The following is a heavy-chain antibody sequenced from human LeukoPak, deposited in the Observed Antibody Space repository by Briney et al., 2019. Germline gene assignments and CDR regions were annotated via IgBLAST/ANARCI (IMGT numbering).Heavy chain of an antibody. Sequence: KPSETLSLTCTVSGGSISSYHWSWIRQPPGKGLEWIGYIYYSGSTNYNPSLKSRVTISVDTSKNQFSLKLSSVTAADTAVYYCARVNSWYSSGLKTFDPWGQGTLVTVSS. CDR3: ARVNSWYSSGLKTFDP. CDR2: IYYSGST. D-gene: IGHD6-19*01. V-gene: IGHV4-59*01. J-gene: IGHJ5*02. CDR1: GGSISSYH.